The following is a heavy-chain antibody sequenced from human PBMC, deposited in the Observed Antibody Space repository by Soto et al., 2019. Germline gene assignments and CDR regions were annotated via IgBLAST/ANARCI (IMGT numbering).Heavy chain of an antibody. V-gene: IGHV4-59*01. J-gene: IGHJ2*01. Sequence: QVQLQESGPGLVKPSETLSLTCTVSGDSISSYYWSWIRQPPAKGLEWIGYSYYSGSTNYNPSLKGRVAIPVDTSKSQFSLKLSSVTAADTAVYYCAREPGWSGYFDLWGRGTVVTVSS. CDR1: GDSISSYY. CDR3: AREPGWSGYFDL. CDR2: SYYSGST. D-gene: IGHD2-15*01.